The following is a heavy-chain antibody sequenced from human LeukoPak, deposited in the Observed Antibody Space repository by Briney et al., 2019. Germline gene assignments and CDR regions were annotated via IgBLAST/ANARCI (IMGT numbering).Heavy chain of an antibody. CDR3: AHRRVYDYVWGSYRYFWFDP. CDR2: IYWNDDK. D-gene: IGHD3-16*02. V-gene: IGHV2-5*01. J-gene: IGHJ5*02. Sequence: SGPTLVNPTQTLTLTCTFSGFSLSTSGVGVGWIRQPPGKALEWLALIYWNDDKRYSPSLKSRLTITKDTSKTQVVLTMTNMDPVDTATYYCAHRRVYDYVWGSYRYFWFDPWGQGTLVTVSS. CDR1: GFSLSTSGVG.